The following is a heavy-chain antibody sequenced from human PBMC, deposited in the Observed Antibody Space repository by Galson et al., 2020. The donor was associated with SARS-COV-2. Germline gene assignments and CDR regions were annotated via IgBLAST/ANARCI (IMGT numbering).Heavy chain of an antibody. V-gene: IGHV4-39*01. CDR2: FYDGGNT. CDR3: ARVYCDGGSCYSFFAFRYFDP. D-gene: IGHD2-15*01. J-gene: IGHJ2*01. Sequence: ASETLSLTCTVSGGSISSTSYYWGWIRQPPGKGLEWIGSFYDGGNTYYNPSLKSRVTISGDTSKNQFSLKLTSVTAADTAVYYCARVYCDGGSCYSFFAFRYFDPWGRGTLVTVSS. CDR1: GGSISSTSYY.